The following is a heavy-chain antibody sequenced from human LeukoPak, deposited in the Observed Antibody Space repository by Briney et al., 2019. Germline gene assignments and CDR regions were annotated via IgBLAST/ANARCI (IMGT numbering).Heavy chain of an antibody. Sequence: GGSLRLSCAASGFTFSSYGMHWVRQAPGKGLEWVAVISYDGSNKYYADSVKGRFTISRDNSKNTLYPQMNSLRAEDTAVYYCAKESEWLRTAYYYGMDVWGQGTTVTVSS. V-gene: IGHV3-30*18. CDR3: AKESEWLRTAYYYGMDV. J-gene: IGHJ6*02. CDR1: GFTFSSYG. D-gene: IGHD5-12*01. CDR2: ISYDGSNK.